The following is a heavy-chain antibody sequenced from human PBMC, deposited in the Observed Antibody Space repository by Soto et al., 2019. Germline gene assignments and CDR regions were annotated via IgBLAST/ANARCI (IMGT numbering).Heavy chain of an antibody. J-gene: IGHJ4*02. CDR2: IKSKTDGGTT. Sequence: GGSLRLSCVASGFTLNNAWMNWVRQAPGKGLEWVGRIKSKTDGGTTDYAAPVKGRFTISRDDSENTLYLQMNSLKIEDTAVYYCLGARLRVSTYWGQGTLVTVSS. CDR1: GFTLNNAW. D-gene: IGHD6-6*01. CDR3: LGARLRVSTY. V-gene: IGHV3-15*01.